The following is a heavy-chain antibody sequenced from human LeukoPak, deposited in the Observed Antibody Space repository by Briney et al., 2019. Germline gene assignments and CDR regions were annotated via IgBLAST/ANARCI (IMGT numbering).Heavy chain of an antibody. CDR2: ISSSSSTI. Sequence: LSGGSLRLSCAASGFTFSSYSMNWVRQAPGKGLEWVSYISSSSSTIYYAVSVKGRFAISRDNAKNSLYLQMNSLRDEDTAVYYCAKEESNDASGHYRHRFNYWGQGTLVTVSS. CDR1: GFTFSSYS. V-gene: IGHV3-48*02. CDR3: AKEESNDASGHYRHRFNY. D-gene: IGHD3-22*01. J-gene: IGHJ4*02.